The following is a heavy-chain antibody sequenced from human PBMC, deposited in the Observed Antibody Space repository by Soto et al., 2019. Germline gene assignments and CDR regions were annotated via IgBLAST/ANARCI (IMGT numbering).Heavy chain of an antibody. CDR3: ARALSSKPGLYFDH. Sequence: SETLSLTCTVSGDSISSYYWSWIRQPAGKGMEWIGRIHATENTYYNPSLKSRVTMSIDTSNSHFSLKLTSLTAADTAVYYCARALSSKPGLYFDHWGQGTLVPVSS. CDR1: GDSISSYY. CDR2: IHATENT. V-gene: IGHV4-4*07. D-gene: IGHD6-6*01. J-gene: IGHJ4*02.